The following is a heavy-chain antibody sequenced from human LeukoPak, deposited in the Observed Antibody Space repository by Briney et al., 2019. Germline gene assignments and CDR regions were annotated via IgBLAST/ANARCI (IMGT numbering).Heavy chain of an antibody. J-gene: IGHJ4*02. V-gene: IGHV3-74*01. CDR1: GFTFSSYW. D-gene: IGHD3-10*01. Sequence: GGSLRLSCAASGFTFSSYWMHWVRQAPGKGLVWVSRINSDGSSTSYADSLKGRFTISRDNAKNTLYLQMNSLRAEDTAVYYCARDGMVWFGEFRFDYWGQGTLVTVSS. CDR3: ARDGMVWFGEFRFDY. CDR2: INSDGSST.